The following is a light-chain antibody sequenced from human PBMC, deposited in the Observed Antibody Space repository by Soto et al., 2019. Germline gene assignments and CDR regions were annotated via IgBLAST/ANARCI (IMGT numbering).Light chain of an antibody. CDR2: AAS. CDR1: QGISSY. J-gene: IGKJ1*01. Sequence: DIQLTQSPSFLSASVGDRVTITCRASQGISSYLAWYQRKPGKAPNLLIYAASTLQSGVPSRFSGSGSGTEFTLTISSLQPEDFTTYYCQQLNSYPRTFGQGTKVEIK. V-gene: IGKV1-9*01. CDR3: QQLNSYPRT.